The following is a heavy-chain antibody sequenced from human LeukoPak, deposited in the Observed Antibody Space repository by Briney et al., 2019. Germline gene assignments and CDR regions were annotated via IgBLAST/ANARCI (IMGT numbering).Heavy chain of an antibody. J-gene: IGHJ1*01. CDR2: IVVGSGNT. V-gene: IGHV1-58*01. CDR3: AAAPYDSSGYHT. Sequence: SVKVSCKASGFTFTNSAVQWVRQARGQRLEWVGWIVVGSGNTNYAQKFQERVTITRDMSTGTAYMELSSLRSEDTAVYYCAAAPYDSSGYHTWGQGTLVTVSS. CDR1: GFTFTNSA. D-gene: IGHD3-22*01.